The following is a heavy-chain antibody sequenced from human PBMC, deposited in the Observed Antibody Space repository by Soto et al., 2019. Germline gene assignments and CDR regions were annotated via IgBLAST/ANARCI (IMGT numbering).Heavy chain of an antibody. Sequence: QVQLVESGGGVVQPGGSLRLSCAASGYTFSRYGMHWVRQAPGKGLEWVTFIAYDGSNEYYADSVKGRFTIARDNYKNTLYLQMNSLRAEDTAVYYCAKMTTALGYYYHAMDVWDQGTTVSVSS. D-gene: IGHD5-18*01. V-gene: IGHV3-30*18. CDR3: AKMTTALGYYYHAMDV. J-gene: IGHJ6*02. CDR2: IAYDGSNE. CDR1: GYTFSRYG.